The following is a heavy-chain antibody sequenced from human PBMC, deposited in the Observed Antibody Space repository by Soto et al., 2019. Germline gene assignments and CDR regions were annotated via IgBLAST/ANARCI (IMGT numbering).Heavy chain of an antibody. CDR2: IKSKTDGGKT. V-gene: IGHV3-15*07. D-gene: IGHD3-22*01. Sequence: EVHLVEAGGGLVKPGGSLRLSCAASGLNFSNAWINRVRQAPGKGLEWVGLIKSKTDGGKTYFAAPVKGRFDISRDDSKDMVYLQMNSLKTEDTGINYWASDSHSTMTVVRFDSWGHGTLVTVSS. CDR3: ASDSHSTMTVVRFDS. CDR1: GLNFSNAW. J-gene: IGHJ4*01.